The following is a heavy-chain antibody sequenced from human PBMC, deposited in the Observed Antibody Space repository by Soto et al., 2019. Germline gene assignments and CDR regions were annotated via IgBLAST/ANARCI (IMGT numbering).Heavy chain of an antibody. CDR2: IGPGGNS. D-gene: IGHD3-22*01. CDR3: ARGAPVVNDY. V-gene: IGHV4-39*07. CDR1: GDYIGSSAYF. Sequence: SETLSLTCAVSGDYIGSSAYFWGWIRQSPGKGLEWIASIGPGGNSNYNPSLKSRVTISVDTSTNQFSLKLSSVTAADTAVYYCARGAPVVNDYWGQGTLVTVSS. J-gene: IGHJ4*02.